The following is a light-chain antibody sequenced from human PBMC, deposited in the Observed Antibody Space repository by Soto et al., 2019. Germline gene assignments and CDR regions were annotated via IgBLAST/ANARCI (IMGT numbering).Light chain of an antibody. CDR3: QQYNSYST. CDR2: DAS. Sequence: DIEMTQSPSTLSSSVGYRFTITCRASQSISNWLAWYQQKPGKAPKLLIYDASSLESGVPSRFSGGGFGTEFTLTISSLQPDDFGTYYCQQYNSYSTFGQGTKVDI. CDR1: QSISNW. V-gene: IGKV1-5*01. J-gene: IGKJ1*01.